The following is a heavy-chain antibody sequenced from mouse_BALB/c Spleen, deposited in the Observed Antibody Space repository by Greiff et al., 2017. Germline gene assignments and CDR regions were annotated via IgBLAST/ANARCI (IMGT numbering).Heavy chain of an antibody. D-gene: IGHD2-2*01. CDR2: IYPGDGDT. J-gene: IGHJ3*01. V-gene: IGHV1-80*01. Sequence: QVQLQQSGAELVRPGSSVKISCKASGYAFSSYWMNWVKQRPGQGLEWIGQIYPGDGDTNYNGKFKGKATLTADKSSSTAYMQLSSLTSEDSAVYFCATIYYGYDGAYWGQGTLVTVSA. CDR3: ATIYYGYDGAY. CDR1: GYAFSSYW.